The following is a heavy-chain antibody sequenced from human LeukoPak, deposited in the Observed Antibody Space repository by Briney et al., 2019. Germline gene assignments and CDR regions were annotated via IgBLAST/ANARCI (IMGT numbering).Heavy chain of an antibody. Sequence: GGSLRLSFSAAGFTVISYAMSWVPQPPGKGLEWVSAIIGMGGSTYYADSVKGRFTISRDNSKNTLYLRMNSLRAEDTAVYYCANGGAYGGWYGSGRNDAFDIWGQGTMVTVSS. J-gene: IGHJ3*02. CDR1: GFTVISYA. V-gene: IGHV3-23*01. CDR2: IIGMGGST. CDR3: ANGGAYGGWYGSGRNDAFDI. D-gene: IGHD6-19*01.